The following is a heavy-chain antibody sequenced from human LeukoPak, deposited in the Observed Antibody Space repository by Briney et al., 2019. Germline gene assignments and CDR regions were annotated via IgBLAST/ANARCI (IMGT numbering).Heavy chain of an antibody. Sequence: ASVKVSCKASGYTFTSYGISWVRQAPEQGLEWMGWISAYNGNTNYAQKLQGRVTMTTDTSTSTAYMELRSLRSDDTAVYYCVKNGIYSSGWYGGYFDYWGQGTLVTVSS. V-gene: IGHV1-18*01. D-gene: IGHD6-19*01. CDR1: GYTFTSYG. J-gene: IGHJ4*02. CDR3: VKNGIYSSGWYGGYFDY. CDR2: ISAYNGNT.